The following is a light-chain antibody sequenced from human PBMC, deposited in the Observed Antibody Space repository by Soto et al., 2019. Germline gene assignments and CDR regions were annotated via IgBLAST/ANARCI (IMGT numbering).Light chain of an antibody. CDR3: CSYAGSSTV. CDR1: SSDVGGYNY. V-gene: IGLV2-11*01. J-gene: IGLJ3*02. CDR2: DVS. Sequence: QSALTQPRSVSGSPGQSVTISCTVTSSDVGGYNYVSWYQQHPGNAPKLMIYDVSKRPSGVPDRFSGSKSGNTASLTISGLQAEDEADYYFCSYAGSSTVFGGGTKLTVL.